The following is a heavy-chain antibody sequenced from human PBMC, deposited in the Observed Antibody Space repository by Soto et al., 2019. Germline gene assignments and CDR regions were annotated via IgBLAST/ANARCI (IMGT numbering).Heavy chain of an antibody. D-gene: IGHD2-21*02. CDR3: AHRSNTDFV. Sequence: QITLKESGPTLVKPTQTLTLTCTFSGFSFTTSGVCVGWFRQPPGKALEWLALIYWNDSERYSPSLKSRLTITRDTSKTHVVLTMTNMNPVDTATYYCAHRSNTDFVWGQGTLVTVSS. CDR2: IYWNDSE. CDR1: GFSFTTSGVC. V-gene: IGHV2-5*01. J-gene: IGHJ4*02.